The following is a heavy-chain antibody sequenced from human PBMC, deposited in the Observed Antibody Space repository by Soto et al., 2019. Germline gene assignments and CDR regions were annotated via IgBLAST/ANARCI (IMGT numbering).Heavy chain of an antibody. D-gene: IGHD6-13*01. CDR2: ISAST. CDR3: AIRMYSTRWYYLDY. J-gene: IGHJ4*02. CDR1: GFTVSSYA. Sequence: EMQLLESGGGLVQAGGSLRLSCAASGFTVSSYALNWVRQAPGKGLEWVSGISASTYYADSVKGRFTISRDTSKNTLYLKRNSLRAEDTAIYFFAIRMYSTRWYYLDYWGQGTLVTVSS. V-gene: IGHV3-23*01.